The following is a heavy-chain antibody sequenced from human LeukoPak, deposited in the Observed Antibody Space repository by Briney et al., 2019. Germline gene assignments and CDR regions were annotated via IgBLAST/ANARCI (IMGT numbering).Heavy chain of an antibody. CDR1: GFTFSSYW. D-gene: IGHD3-22*01. CDR3: ARDWRGGYLLD. CDR2: IKQDGSEK. J-gene: IGHJ4*02. V-gene: IGHV3-7*01. Sequence: GGSLRLSCAASGFTFSSYWMSWVRQAPGKGLEWVANIKQDGSEKYYVDSVKGRFTISRDNAKNSLYLQTNSLRAEDTAVYYCARDWRGGYLLDWGQGTLVTVSS.